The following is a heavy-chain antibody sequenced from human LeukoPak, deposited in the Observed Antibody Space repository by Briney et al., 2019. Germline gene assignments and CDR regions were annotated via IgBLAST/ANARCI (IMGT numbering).Heavy chain of an antibody. CDR3: ARGGGLDV. V-gene: IGHV3-7*03. CDR2: INHNGNVN. J-gene: IGHJ6*02. Sequence: GGSLRLSCAASVFTFSSDCMSWARQAPWKGLEWVASINHNGNVNYYVDSVKGRFTISRDNAKNSLYLQMSNLRAEDTAVYFCARGGGLDVWGQGATVTVSS. CDR1: VFTFSSDC. D-gene: IGHD3-16*01.